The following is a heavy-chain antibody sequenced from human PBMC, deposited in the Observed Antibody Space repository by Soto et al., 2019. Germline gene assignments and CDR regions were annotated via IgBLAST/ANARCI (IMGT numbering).Heavy chain of an antibody. V-gene: IGHV3-23*04. CDR3: AKDAAITMIVVVADLFDY. D-gene: IGHD3-22*01. CDR1: GFTFSSYA. CDR2: ISGSGGST. J-gene: IGHJ4*02. Sequence: EVQLVESGGGWVQPGGSLRLSCAASGFTFSSYAMNWVRQAPGKGLEWVSAISGSGGSTYYADSVKGRFTISRDNSKTTLELQMNSLRAEDTAVYYCAKDAAITMIVVVADLFDYWGQGTLVTVSS.